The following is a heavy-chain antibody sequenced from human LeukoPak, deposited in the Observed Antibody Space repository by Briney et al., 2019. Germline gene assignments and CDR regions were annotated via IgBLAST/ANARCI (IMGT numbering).Heavy chain of an antibody. D-gene: IGHD1-26*01. CDR1: GFTFSSYA. CDR3: ARDQGGSYYGHAFDI. CDR2: ISYDGSNK. Sequence: PGGSLRLSCAASGFTFSSYAMHWVRQAPGKGLEWVAVISYDGSNKYYADSVKGRFTISRDNSKNTLYLQMNSLRAEDTAVYYCARDQGGSYYGHAFDIWGQGTMVTVSS. J-gene: IGHJ3*02. V-gene: IGHV3-30-3*01.